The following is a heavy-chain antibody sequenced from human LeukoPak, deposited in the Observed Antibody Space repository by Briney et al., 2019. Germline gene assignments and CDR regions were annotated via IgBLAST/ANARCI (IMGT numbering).Heavy chain of an antibody. Sequence: GGSLRLSCAASGFTFSSYAMNWVRQAPGKGLEWVSAISGSGGSTYYADSVKGRFTISRDNSKNTLYLQMNSLRAEDTAVYYCAKYSVQLWDNFDYWGQGTLVTVSS. J-gene: IGHJ4*02. CDR1: GFTFSSYA. D-gene: IGHD5-18*01. CDR2: ISGSGGST. CDR3: AKYSVQLWDNFDY. V-gene: IGHV3-23*01.